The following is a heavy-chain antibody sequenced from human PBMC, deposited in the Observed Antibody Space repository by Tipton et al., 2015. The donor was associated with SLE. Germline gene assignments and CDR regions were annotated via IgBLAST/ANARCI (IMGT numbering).Heavy chain of an antibody. Sequence: TLSLTCTVSGGSISSYYWSCIRQPAGKGLEWIGRIYTSGSTNYNPSLKSRVTMSVDTSKNQISLKLSSVTAADTAVNYCARDADYDILTGYSLDAFDIWGQGTMVTVSS. CDR3: ARDADYDILTGYSLDAFDI. CDR2: IYTSGST. J-gene: IGHJ3*02. V-gene: IGHV4-4*07. CDR1: GGSISSYY. D-gene: IGHD3-9*01.